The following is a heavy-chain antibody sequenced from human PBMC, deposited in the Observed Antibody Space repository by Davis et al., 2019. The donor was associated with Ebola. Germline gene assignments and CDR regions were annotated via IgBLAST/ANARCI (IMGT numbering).Heavy chain of an antibody. D-gene: IGHD1-7*01. CDR3: AKASGNTGLDF. V-gene: IGHV3-21*01. Sequence: GESLKISCAASGFTFRSYSMNWVRQAPGKGLEWDSSISSTSNYVYYADSVKGRFTISRDNARNSLYLQMNSLRADDTALYYCAKASGNTGLDFWGQGTLVTVSS. CDR1: GFTFRSYS. J-gene: IGHJ4*02. CDR2: ISSTSNYV.